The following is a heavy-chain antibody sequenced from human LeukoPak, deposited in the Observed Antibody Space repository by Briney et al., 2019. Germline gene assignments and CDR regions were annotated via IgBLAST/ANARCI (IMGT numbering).Heavy chain of an antibody. D-gene: IGHD3-10*01. Sequence: GGSLRLSCAASGFTFSSYEMNWVRQAPGKGLEWVSYISSSGSAIYYADSVKGRFTISRDNAKNSLYLQMNSLRAEDTAVYYCARDGSGSSYMDDWGKGTTVTVSS. J-gene: IGHJ6*03. CDR3: ARDGSGSSYMDD. CDR2: ISSSGSAI. V-gene: IGHV3-48*03. CDR1: GFTFSSYE.